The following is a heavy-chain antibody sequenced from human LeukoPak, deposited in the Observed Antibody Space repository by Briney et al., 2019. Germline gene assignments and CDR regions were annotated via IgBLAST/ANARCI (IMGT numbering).Heavy chain of an antibody. CDR1: GFTFTDTY. D-gene: IGHD2-21*01. CDR2: ISPSGTDI. V-gene: IGHV3-11*01. CDR3: AKAPVTTCRGAYCYPFDY. Sequence: GGSLRLSCAVSGFTFTDTYMTWIRQAPGKGLESLSYISPSGTDISYADSVKGRFTISRDNAKNSLFLQMNRLRPEDAAVYYCAKAPVTTCRGAYCYPFDYWGQGTLVTVSS. J-gene: IGHJ4*02.